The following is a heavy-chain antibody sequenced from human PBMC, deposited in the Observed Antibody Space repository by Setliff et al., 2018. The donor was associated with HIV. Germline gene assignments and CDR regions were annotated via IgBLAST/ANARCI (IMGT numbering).Heavy chain of an antibody. J-gene: IGHJ4*02. CDR2: ITSISGVT. CDR1: GFAFSTCA. CDR3: ARGLIPFYFDY. V-gene: IGHV3-23*01. Sequence: GGSLRLSCKASGFAFSTCAMSWARQAPGKGLVWVSSITSISGVTYYPDSMRGRFTISRDNSKDMLYLDLNNLEAEDTAIYYCARGLIPFYFDYWGQGTLVTVSS.